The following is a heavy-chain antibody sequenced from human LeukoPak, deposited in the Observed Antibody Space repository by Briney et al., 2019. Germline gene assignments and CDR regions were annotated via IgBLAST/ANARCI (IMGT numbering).Heavy chain of an antibody. V-gene: IGHV5-51*01. Sequence: GESLKISCKGSGYSFTNYWIGWVRQLPEKGLEWMGIIYPGDSDTRYSPSFQGPVAISADRSINTAYLQWSSLRASDSAMYYCATSRSGYSYGYPLDYWGQGTLVAVSS. CDR1: GYSFTNYW. J-gene: IGHJ4*02. D-gene: IGHD5-18*01. CDR3: ATSRSGYSYGYPLDY. CDR2: IYPGDSDT.